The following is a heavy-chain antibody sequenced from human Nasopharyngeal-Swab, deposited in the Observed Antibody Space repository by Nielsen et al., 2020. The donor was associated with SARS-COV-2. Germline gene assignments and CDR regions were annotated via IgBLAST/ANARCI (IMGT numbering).Heavy chain of an antibody. CDR3: ARQTIYGGNSHDAFDI. CDR1: GDSFTSYW. J-gene: IGHJ3*02. D-gene: IGHD4-23*01. CDR2: IYPGDSDT. Sequence: GGSLRLSCKGSGDSFTSYWIGWGRQMPGKGLEWMGIIYPGDSDTRYSPSFQGQVTISADKSISTAYLQWSSLKASDTAMYYCARQTIYGGNSHDAFDIWGQGTMVTVSS. V-gene: IGHV5-51*01.